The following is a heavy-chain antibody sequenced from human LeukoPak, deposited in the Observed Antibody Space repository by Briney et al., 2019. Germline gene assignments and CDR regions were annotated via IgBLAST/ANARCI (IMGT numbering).Heavy chain of an antibody. CDR3: AKLTVPSSPDLSY. D-gene: IGHD4-17*01. CDR1: GFTFEDYA. J-gene: IGHJ4*01. CDR2: ITWNSGDI. V-gene: IGHV3-9*01. Sequence: TGRSLRLSCAASGFTFEDYAMHWVRQAPGKGLEWVSGITWNSGDIGYADSVKGRFTISRDNSKNSLYLQMNSLGPEDTALYYCAKLTVPSSPDLSYWGHGTQVTVSS.